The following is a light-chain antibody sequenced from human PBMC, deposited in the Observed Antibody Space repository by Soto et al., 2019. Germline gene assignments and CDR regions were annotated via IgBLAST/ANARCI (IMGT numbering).Light chain of an antibody. J-gene: IGKJ1*01. V-gene: IGKV1-39*01. Sequence: DIQMTQSPSSLSASVGDRVTITCRASQSISSYLNWYQQKPGKAPKLLIYAASSLQSGVPSRFSGSGSGTDVTLTISEDFALYYCQQRSNFWTLGQGTKVDNK. CDR2: AAS. CDR1: QSISSY. CDR3: QQRSNFWT.